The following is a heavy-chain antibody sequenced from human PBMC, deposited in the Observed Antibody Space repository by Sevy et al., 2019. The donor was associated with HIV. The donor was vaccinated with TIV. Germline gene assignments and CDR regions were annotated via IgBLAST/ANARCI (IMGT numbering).Heavy chain of an antibody. Sequence: GGSLRLSCAASGFTFSAYAMSWVRQAPGKGLEWVSCISSSGGGTYYADSVKGRFSISRDISKNTLYRQMNSLRAEDTAVYYCATLRGGLYGSGYFQNWGQGTQVTVSS. CDR1: GFTFSAYA. V-gene: IGHV3-23*01. D-gene: IGHD3-10*01. CDR3: ATLRGGLYGSGYFQN. J-gene: IGHJ1*01. CDR2: ISSSGGGT.